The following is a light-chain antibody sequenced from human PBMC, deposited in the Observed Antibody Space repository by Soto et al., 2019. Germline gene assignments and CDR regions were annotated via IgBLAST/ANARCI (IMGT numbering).Light chain of an antibody. J-gene: IGLJ2*01. CDR3: AAWDDSLSALV. Sequence: QSVLTQPPSASGTPGQRVTISCSGSSSNIGSNYVYWYQQLPETAPKLLMYKTNQRPSGVPDRFSGSKSGTSASLAVSGLRSDDEADYYCAAWDDSLSALVFGGGTKVTVL. CDR1: SSNIGSNY. V-gene: IGLV1-47*01. CDR2: KTN.